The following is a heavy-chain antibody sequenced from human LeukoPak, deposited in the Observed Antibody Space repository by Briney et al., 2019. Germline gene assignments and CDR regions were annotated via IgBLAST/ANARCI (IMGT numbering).Heavy chain of an antibody. CDR3: ARDRGWIQHDI. CDR2: IKGDGSAK. CDR1: GFAFSDSW. D-gene: IGHD5-18*01. Sequence: GGSLRLSCAASGFAFSDSWMTSIRQAPGKGLEWVAFIKGDGSAKKYVDSVKGRFTISRDNAKNSLFLQMNSLRAEDTAVYYCARDRGWIQHDIWGQGTMVTVSS. J-gene: IGHJ3*02. V-gene: IGHV3-7*01.